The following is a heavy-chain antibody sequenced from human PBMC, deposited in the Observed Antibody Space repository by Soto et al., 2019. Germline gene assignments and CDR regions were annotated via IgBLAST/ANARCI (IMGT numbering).Heavy chain of an antibody. V-gene: IGHV4-30-2*01. CDR1: GGSISSGGYS. CDR2: IYHSGST. Sequence: SETLSLTCAVSGGSISSGGYSWSWIRQPPGKGLEWIGYIYHSGSTYYSPSLKSRVTISVDRSKNQFSLKLSSVTAADTAVYYCARTSGRWFPYNWFDPWGQGTLVTVSS. J-gene: IGHJ5*02. CDR3: ARTSGRWFPYNWFDP. D-gene: IGHD2-15*01.